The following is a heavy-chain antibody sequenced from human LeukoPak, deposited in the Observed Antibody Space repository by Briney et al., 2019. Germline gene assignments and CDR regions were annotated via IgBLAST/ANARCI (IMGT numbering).Heavy chain of an antibody. J-gene: IGHJ4*02. CDR2: ISAYNGNT. Sequence: GASVKVSCKASGYTFTNYGISWVRQAPGQGLEWMGWISAYNGNTNYAQKLQGRVTMTTDTSTSTAYMELRSLKSDDTAVYYCAKNATGWVDYWGQGTLVTVSS. D-gene: IGHD1-1*01. V-gene: IGHV1-18*01. CDR1: GYTFTNYG. CDR3: AKNATGWVDY.